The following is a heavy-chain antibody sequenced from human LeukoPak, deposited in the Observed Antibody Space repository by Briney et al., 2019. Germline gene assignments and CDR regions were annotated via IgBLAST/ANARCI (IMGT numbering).Heavy chain of an antibody. Sequence: SETLSLTCAVYGGSFSGYYWSWIRQPPGKGLEWIGEINHSGSTNYNPSLKSRVTISVDTSKNQFPLKLSSVPAADTAVYYCARDQYYDFWSGYLNWFDPWGQGTLVTVSS. V-gene: IGHV4-34*01. CDR1: GGSFSGYY. J-gene: IGHJ5*02. D-gene: IGHD3-3*01. CDR2: INHSGST. CDR3: ARDQYYDFWSGYLNWFDP.